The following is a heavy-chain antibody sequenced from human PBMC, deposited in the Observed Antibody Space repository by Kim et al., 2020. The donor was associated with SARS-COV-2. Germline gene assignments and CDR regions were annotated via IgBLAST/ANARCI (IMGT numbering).Heavy chain of an antibody. CDR3: ARHLAGATYYYFDY. V-gene: IGHV5-51*01. Sequence: SPSLQGHITISADKSISTAYLQWSSLKASDTAMYYCARHLAGATYYYFDYWGQGTLVTVSS. D-gene: IGHD1-26*01. J-gene: IGHJ4*02.